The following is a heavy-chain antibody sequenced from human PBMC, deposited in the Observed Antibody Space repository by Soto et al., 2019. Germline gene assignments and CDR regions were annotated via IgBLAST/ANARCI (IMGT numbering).Heavy chain of an antibody. D-gene: IGHD3-16*01. CDR3: AKAYFVWSSEQPYYFDY. V-gene: IGHV3-23*01. CDR1: GFTFSNYA. J-gene: IGHJ4*02. Sequence: EVQLLDSGGGLVQPGGSLRLSCAASGFTFSNYAMDWVRQGPGKGLEWVSGSSGSGGRSYYADSVKGRFTISRDNSKSTLDLQMNSLRAEDTAVYYCAKAYFVWSSEQPYYFDYWGQGTLVTVSS. CDR2: SSGSGGRS.